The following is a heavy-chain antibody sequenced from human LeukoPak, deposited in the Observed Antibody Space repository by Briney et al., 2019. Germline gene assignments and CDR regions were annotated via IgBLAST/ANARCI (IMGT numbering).Heavy chain of an antibody. Sequence: SETLSLTWIVSGGSISSYYWSWIRQPPGKGLEWIGYIYYSGSTNYNPSLKRRVTISVDTSQNQFSLKLSSVTAADTAVYYCARLYYYDSSGYDAFDIWGQGTMVTVSS. D-gene: IGHD3-22*01. CDR1: GGSISSYY. V-gene: IGHV4-59*08. CDR3: ARLYYYDSSGYDAFDI. CDR2: IYYSGST. J-gene: IGHJ3*02.